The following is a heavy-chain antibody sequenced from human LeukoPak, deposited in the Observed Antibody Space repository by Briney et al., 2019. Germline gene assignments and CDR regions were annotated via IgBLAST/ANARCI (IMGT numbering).Heavy chain of an antibody. CDR1: GFTFSSYW. V-gene: IGHV3-23*01. J-gene: IGHJ6*02. CDR3: AKDPSSSYDFWSGYYTYYYYYGMDV. CDR2: ISGSGGST. Sequence: GGSLRLSCAASGFTFSSYWMHWVRQAPGKGLEWVSAISGSGGSTYYADSVKGRFTISRDNSKNTLYLQMNSLRAEDTAVYYCAKDPSSSYDFWSGYYTYYYYYGMDVWGQGTTVTVSS. D-gene: IGHD3-3*01.